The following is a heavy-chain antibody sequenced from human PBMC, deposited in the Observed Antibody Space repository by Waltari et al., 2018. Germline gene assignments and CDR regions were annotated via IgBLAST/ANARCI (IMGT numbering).Heavy chain of an antibody. J-gene: IGHJ6*02. CDR1: GYSFTSYD. D-gene: IGHD1-26*01. CDR2: MNPSGGDT. V-gene: IGHV1-8*01. CDR3: ARAVGGAARGYYGMDV. Sequence: QVHLVQSAAEVKSPGATVKVSCKTSGYSFTSYDIQWVRQATGQGTEGMGWMNPSGGDTDYAQKFQGRVTMTTNTAISTAYLHLSSLRSEDTAVYYCARAVGGAARGYYGMDVWGQGTTVTVSS.